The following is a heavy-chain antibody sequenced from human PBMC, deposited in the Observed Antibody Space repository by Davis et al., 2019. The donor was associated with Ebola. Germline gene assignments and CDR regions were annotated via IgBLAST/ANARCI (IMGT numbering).Heavy chain of an antibody. D-gene: IGHD1-20*01. CDR1: GNTFSNVW. CDR2: IYPGDSDT. V-gene: IGHV5-51*01. J-gene: IGHJ3*02. CDR3: ASLRRTITGMDDAFDI. Sequence: GESLKISCKASGNTFSNVWIGWVRQMPGKGLEWLGIIYPGDSDTRYSPSFLGQVTISADKSISTAYLQWSSLKASDTAMYYCASLRRTITGMDDAFDIWGQGTMVTVSP.